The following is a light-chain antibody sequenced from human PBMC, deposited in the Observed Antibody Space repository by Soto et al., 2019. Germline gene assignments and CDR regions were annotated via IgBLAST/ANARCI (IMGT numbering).Light chain of an antibody. J-gene: IGLJ2*01. CDR3: SSFTTTSTRI. V-gene: IGLV2-14*01. CDR1: SSDVGTYNY. Sequence: QSALTQPASVSGSPGQSITISCAGTSSDVGTYNYVYWYQQHPGSTPKIIIYEVSNRPSGVSDRFSGAKSGNTASLTISGLQAGDEDDYYCSSFTTTSTRIFGGGTKLTVL. CDR2: EVS.